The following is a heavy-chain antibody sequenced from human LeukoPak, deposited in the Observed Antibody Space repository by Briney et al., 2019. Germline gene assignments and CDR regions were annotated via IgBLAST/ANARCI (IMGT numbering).Heavy chain of an antibody. CDR1: GGSISSYY. D-gene: IGHD6-13*01. V-gene: IGHV4-59*08. CDR3: ARTHSSSWSEFDY. CDR2: IYYSGST. Sequence: SETLSLTCTVSGGSISSYYWSWIRQPPGEGLEWIGYIYYSGSTNYNPSLKSRVTISVDTSKNQFSLKLSSVTAADTAVYYCARTHSSSWSEFDYWGQGTLVTVSS. J-gene: IGHJ4*02.